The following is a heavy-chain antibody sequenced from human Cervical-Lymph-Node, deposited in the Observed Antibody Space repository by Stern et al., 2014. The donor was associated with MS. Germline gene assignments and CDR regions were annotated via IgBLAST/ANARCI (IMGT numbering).Heavy chain of an antibody. CDR2: IYYDGST. J-gene: IGHJ5*01. CDR3: ARVRGRGTRQSWFDS. D-gene: IGHD1-1*01. Sequence: QLQLQESGPGLVKSSATVSLTCTVSCASISSNFWNWIRQPPGKGLEWIGYIYYDGSTNYTPSRKSRVTISVDTTKNQFSLRLTSVSAVDTAVYYCARVRGRGTRQSWFDSWGQGTLVTVSS. V-gene: IGHV4-59*01. CDR1: CASISSNF.